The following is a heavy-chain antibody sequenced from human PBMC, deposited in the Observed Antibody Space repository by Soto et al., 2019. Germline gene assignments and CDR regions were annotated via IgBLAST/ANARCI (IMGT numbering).Heavy chain of an antibody. CDR3: ARGGGLYYFDY. Sequence: PSETLSLTCTVSGGSISSYYWSWIRQPPGKGLEWIGYIYYSGSTNYNPSLKSRVTISVDTSKNQFSLKLSSVTAADTAVYYCARGGGLYYFDYWGQGTLVTVSS. D-gene: IGHD2-15*01. J-gene: IGHJ4*02. CDR1: GGSISSYY. CDR2: IYYSGST. V-gene: IGHV4-59*01.